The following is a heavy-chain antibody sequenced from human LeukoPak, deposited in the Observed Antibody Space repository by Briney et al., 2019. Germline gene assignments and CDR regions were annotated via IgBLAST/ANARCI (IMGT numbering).Heavy chain of an antibody. D-gene: IGHD2-2*02. CDR2: FDPEDGET. CDR3: ATVLKEGQIPFFFDY. J-gene: IGHJ4*02. V-gene: IGHV1-24*01. CDR1: GYTLTELS. Sequence: ASVKVSCKVSGYTLTELSMHWVRQAPGKGLEWMGGFDPEDGETIYAQKFQGRVTMTEDTSTDTAYMELSSLRSEDTAVYYCATVLKEGQIPFFFDYWGQGTLVTVSS.